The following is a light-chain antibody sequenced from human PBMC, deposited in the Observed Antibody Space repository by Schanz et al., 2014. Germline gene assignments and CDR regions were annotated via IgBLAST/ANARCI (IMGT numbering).Light chain of an antibody. J-gene: IGKJ1*01. Sequence: EIVLTQSPGTLSLSPGERATLSCRASQSVHINYLAWHQQKPGQAPRLLIYGASSRATGIPDRFSGSGSGTDFTLTISRLEPEDFAVYYCQQYGSSPRTFGQGTKVEIK. CDR3: QQYGSSPRT. CDR2: GAS. V-gene: IGKV3-20*01. CDR1: QSVHINY.